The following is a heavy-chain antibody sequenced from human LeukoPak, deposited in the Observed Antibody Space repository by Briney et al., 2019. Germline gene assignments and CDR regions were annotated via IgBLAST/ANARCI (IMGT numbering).Heavy chain of an antibody. CDR1: GYTYTNYG. CDR2: INPNSGGT. Sequence: ASVKVSCKASGYTYTNYGIGWVRQAPGQGLEWMGWINPNSGGTNYAQKFQGRVTMTRDTSISTAYMELSRLRSDDTAVYYCARDIGIGDYGSGTLTHGGFDPWGQGTLVTVSS. V-gene: IGHV1-2*02. J-gene: IGHJ5*02. CDR3: ARDIGIGDYGSGTLTHGGFDP. D-gene: IGHD3-10*01.